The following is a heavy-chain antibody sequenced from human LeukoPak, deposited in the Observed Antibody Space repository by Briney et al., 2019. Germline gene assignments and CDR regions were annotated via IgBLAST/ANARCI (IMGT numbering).Heavy chain of an antibody. D-gene: IGHD3-22*01. Sequence: ASVKVSCKTSGYTFTSYGISWVPQAPGQGLEWMGWINAYNGNTNYAQKLQGRVTMTTDTSTSTAYMDLRSLRSDDTAVYYCARVGGGSSGYYQDAFDIWGQGTMVTVSS. CDR1: GYTFTSYG. V-gene: IGHV1-18*01. CDR3: ARVGGGSSGYYQDAFDI. CDR2: INAYNGNT. J-gene: IGHJ3*02.